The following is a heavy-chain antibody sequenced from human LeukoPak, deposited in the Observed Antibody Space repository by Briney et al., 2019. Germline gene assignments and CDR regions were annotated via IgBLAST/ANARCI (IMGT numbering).Heavy chain of an antibody. CDR3: ARLRGSLPPYSGY. CDR1: GGSISSYY. J-gene: IGHJ4*02. CDR2: IYYSGST. Sequence: SETLSLTCTVSGGSISSYYWSWLRQPPGKGLEWIGYIYYSGSTNYNPSLKSRVTISVDTSKNQFSLKLSSVTAADTAVYYCARLRGSLPPYSGYWGQGTLVTVSS. D-gene: IGHD3-10*01. V-gene: IGHV4-59*01.